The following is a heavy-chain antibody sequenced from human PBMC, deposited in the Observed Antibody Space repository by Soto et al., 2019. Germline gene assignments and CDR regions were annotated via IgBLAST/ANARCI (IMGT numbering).Heavy chain of an antibody. V-gene: IGHV5-51*01. CDR2: IYPGYSDT. CDR3: ASDYSTNSPAY. D-gene: IGHD4-4*01. Sequence: GGALKIFCKGAGYSLTSDCIGWVRHMPGKGLEWMGIIYPGYSDTRYSPSFQGQVTISDDKSITTAYLKWSSLKASDTAMYYCASDYSTNSPAYWGQGTLVTVSS. J-gene: IGHJ1*01. CDR1: GYSLTSDC.